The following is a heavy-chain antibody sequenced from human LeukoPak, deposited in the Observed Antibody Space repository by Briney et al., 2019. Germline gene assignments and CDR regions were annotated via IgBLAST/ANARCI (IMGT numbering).Heavy chain of an antibody. CDR1: GGSISPYY. J-gene: IGHJ4*02. CDR3: ARVRFGPGGELFDY. V-gene: IGHV4-4*07. Sequence: SETLSLTCTVSGGSISPYYWSWTRQPAGKGLEWIGRVYTSGTTNYNPSLKSRVTMSVDASKNQFSLKLTSVTAADTAVYFCARVRFGPGGELFDYWGQGTLVTVSS. CDR2: VYTSGTT. D-gene: IGHD3-3*01.